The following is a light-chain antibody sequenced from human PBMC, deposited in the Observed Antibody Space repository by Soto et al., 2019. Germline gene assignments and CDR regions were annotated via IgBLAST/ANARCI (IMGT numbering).Light chain of an antibody. CDR3: QQYYTTPLT. J-gene: IGKJ4*01. V-gene: IGKV4-1*01. Sequence: DIVMTQSPDSLAVSLGERATINCKSSQSVLYRSNNKNHLAWYQQKPGQPPKLLIYWASTRESGVPDRFSGSGSGTDITLTISSLRTEDVAVYYCQQYYTTPLTFGGGTKVEI. CDR1: QSVLYRSNNKNH. CDR2: WAS.